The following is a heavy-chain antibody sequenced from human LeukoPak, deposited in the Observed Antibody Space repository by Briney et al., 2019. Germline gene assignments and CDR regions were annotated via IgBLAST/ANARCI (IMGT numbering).Heavy chain of an antibody. J-gene: IGHJ6*02. CDR1: GFTFSSHW. Sequence: PGGSLRLSCAASGFTFSSHWMHWVRQAPGKGLVWVSRINSDGSSTNYADSVKGRFTISRDNAKNTLYLQMNSLRTEDTAVYYCARAQYYDSTTAGGMDVWGQGTTVTVSS. V-gene: IGHV3-74*01. D-gene: IGHD3-22*01. CDR3: ARAQYYDSTTAGGMDV. CDR2: INSDGSST.